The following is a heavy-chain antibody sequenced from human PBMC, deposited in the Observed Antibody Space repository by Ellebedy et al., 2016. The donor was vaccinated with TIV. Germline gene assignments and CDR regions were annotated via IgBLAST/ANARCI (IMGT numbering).Heavy chain of an antibody. D-gene: IGHD4-17*01. J-gene: IGHJ4*01. CDR1: GGSFSTYW. CDR3: AKDPSGDYGH. Sequence: SETLSLXXAVYGGSFSTYWWSWIRQPPGKGLEWIGYIYHSGTPKYNPSLKSRVTISADTSKNQISLKLNSVTAADTAVYYCAKDPSGDYGHWGNGTLVTVSS. CDR2: IYHSGTP. V-gene: IGHV4-59*01.